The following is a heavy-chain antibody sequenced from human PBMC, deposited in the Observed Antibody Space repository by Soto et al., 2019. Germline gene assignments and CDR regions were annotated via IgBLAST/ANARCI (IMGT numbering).Heavy chain of an antibody. CDR3: ARDVTMIVVAPAY. J-gene: IGHJ4*02. V-gene: IGHV3-48*01. D-gene: IGHD3-22*01. CDR2: IIGSSNTI. CDR1: GFTLTPYS. Sequence: GGSLRLSCAASGFTLTPYSMNWVRQAPGKGLEWISYIIGSSNTINYADSVKGRFTISRDNSKNTLYLQMNSLRAEDTAVYYCARDVTMIVVAPAYWGQGTLVTVSS.